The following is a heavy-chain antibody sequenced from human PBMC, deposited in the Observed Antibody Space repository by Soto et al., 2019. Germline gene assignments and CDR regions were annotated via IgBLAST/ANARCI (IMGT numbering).Heavy chain of an antibody. CDR2: IYYSGST. J-gene: IGHJ5*02. CDR1: GGSISSGGYY. D-gene: IGHD6-13*01. Sequence: SETLSLTCTVSGGSISSGGYYWSWIRQHPGKGLEWIGYIYYSGSTYYNPSLKSRVTISVDTSKNQFSLKLSSVTAADTAVYYCARDPIAAAGTRGWFDPWGQGTLVTVSS. CDR3: ARDPIAAAGTRGWFDP. V-gene: IGHV4-31*03.